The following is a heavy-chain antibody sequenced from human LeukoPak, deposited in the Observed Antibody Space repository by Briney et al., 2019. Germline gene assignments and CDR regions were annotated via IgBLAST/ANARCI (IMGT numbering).Heavy chain of an antibody. V-gene: IGHV3-15*01. CDR3: TRIGGGGAFDI. D-gene: IGHD3-10*01. Sequence: PGGSLRLSCEASGFTFSGVWMHWVRQAPGKGLEWVGRVKSQSDGGTTNYAAPVKDRFTISRDDSKTTLSLQMNSLKIEDTAVYYCTRIGGGGAFDIWGQGTMVTVSS. J-gene: IGHJ3*02. CDR1: GFTFSGVW. CDR2: VKSQSDGGTT.